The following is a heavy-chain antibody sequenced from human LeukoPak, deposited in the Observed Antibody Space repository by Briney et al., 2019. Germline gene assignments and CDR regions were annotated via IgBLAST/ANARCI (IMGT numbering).Heavy chain of an antibody. J-gene: IGHJ4*02. CDR2: IYYSGST. Sequence: SETLSLTCTVSGGSISSYYWSWIRQPPGKGLEWIGYIYYSGSTNYNPSLKSRVTISVDTSKNQFSLKLSSVTAADTAVYYCARESFEIAARPSGYFDYWGQGTLVTVSS. D-gene: IGHD6-6*01. CDR3: ARESFEIAARPSGYFDY. CDR1: GGSISSYY. V-gene: IGHV4-59*01.